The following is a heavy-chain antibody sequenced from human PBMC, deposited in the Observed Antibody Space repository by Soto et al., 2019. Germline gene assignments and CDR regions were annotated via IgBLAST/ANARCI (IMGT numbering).Heavy chain of an antibody. CDR1: GYSFPDYH. V-gene: IGHV1-2*04. CDR3: ARGHSTDCSNGVCSFFYNHEMDV. D-gene: IGHD2-8*01. CDR2: INPKSGRT. Sequence: ASVKVSCKASGYSFPDYHIHWVRQAPGQGLEWLGRINPKSGRTSTAQKFQGWVTMTRDRSISTVYMELTRLRSDDTAVYFCARGHSTDCSNGVCSFFYNHEMDVWGQGTTVTVSS. J-gene: IGHJ6*02.